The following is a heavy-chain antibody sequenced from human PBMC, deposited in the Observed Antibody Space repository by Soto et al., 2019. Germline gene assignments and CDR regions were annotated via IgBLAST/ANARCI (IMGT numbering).Heavy chain of an antibody. J-gene: IGHJ6*02. D-gene: IGHD3-10*01. CDR2: IYNGGNT. CDR1: GGSISSYY. V-gene: IGHV4-4*07. CDR3: ARDGSDSYGLDV. Sequence: ASETLSLTCTVSGGSISSYYWSWIRQSAGKGLEWIGRIYNGGNTQYNPSLKSRVTMSADTSKNQFSLRLNSVTAADTAVYYCARDGSDSYGLDVWGQGTTVTVYS.